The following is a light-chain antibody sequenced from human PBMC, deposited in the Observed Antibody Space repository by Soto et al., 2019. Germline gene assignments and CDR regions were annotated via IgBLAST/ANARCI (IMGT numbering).Light chain of an antibody. CDR3: GPWDTSLNVLYV. J-gene: IGLJ1*01. CDR2: GNI. V-gene: IGLV1-40*01. CDR1: SSNIGAGYD. Sequence: QSSLTQPPSVAGAPGQRVTISCTGSSSNIGAGYDVHWYQQRPGTAPKLLIFGNINRPSGVPDRFSGSKSGTSVTLAITGLQTGDEADYYCGPWDTSLNVLYVFGSGTKVTVL.